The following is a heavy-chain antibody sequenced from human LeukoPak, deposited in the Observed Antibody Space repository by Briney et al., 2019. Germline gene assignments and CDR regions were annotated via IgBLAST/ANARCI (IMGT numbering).Heavy chain of an antibody. Sequence: SQTLSLTCTVSGGSISSGDYYWSWIRQPPGKGLEWIGYIYYSGSTYYNPSLKSRVTISVDTSKNQFSLKLSSVTAADTAVYYCARVSLYYDFWSGGPYYYMDVWGKGTTVTVSS. CDR3: ARVSLYYDFWSGGPYYYMDV. J-gene: IGHJ6*03. V-gene: IGHV4-30-4*08. CDR1: GGSISSGDYY. D-gene: IGHD3-3*01. CDR2: IYYSGST.